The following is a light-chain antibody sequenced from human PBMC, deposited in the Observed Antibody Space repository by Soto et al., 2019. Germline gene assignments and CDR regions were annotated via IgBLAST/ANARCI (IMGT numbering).Light chain of an antibody. CDR2: GAS. Sequence: EIVLTQSPVTLSVSPGERATLSCKASQSISTTLVWYQQKPGQAPRLLIYGASTRATGVPARFSGSGSGTECTLTISGLQSEDLATYYCQQYNNWPVTFGGGTKVDIK. CDR1: QSISTT. CDR3: QQYNNWPVT. V-gene: IGKV3-15*01. J-gene: IGKJ4*01.